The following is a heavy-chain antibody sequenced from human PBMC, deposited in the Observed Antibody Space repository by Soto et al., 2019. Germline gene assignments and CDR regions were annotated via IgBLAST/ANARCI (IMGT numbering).Heavy chain of an antibody. D-gene: IGHD4-17*01. J-gene: IGHJ4*02. Sequence: SETLSLTCTVSGVSIRSYYWSWIRQPPGKGLEWIGYFYYSGSTKYNLSLKSRATISVDMSRNQLSLMLSSVTAADTALYYCACSTVTSDYFHFWGQGALVTVSS. CDR1: GVSIRSYY. V-gene: IGHV4-59*01. CDR2: FYYSGST. CDR3: ACSTVTSDYFHF.